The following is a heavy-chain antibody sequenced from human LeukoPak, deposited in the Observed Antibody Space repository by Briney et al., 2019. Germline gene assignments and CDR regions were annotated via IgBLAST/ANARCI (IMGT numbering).Heavy chain of an antibody. CDR1: GFTFSSYG. CDR3: ARDSGYSSSWDMGYYYYGMDV. J-gene: IGHJ6*04. V-gene: IGHV3-33*01. CDR2: IWYDGSNK. Sequence: GGSLRLSCAASGFTFSSYGMHWVRQAPGKGLEWVAVIWYDGSNKYYADSVKGRFTISRDNSKNTLYLQMNSLRAEDTAVYYCARDSGYSSSWDMGYYYYGMDVWGKGTRSPSPQ. D-gene: IGHD6-13*01.